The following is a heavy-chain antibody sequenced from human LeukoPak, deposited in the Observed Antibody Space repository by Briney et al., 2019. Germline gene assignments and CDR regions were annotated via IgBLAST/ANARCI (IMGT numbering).Heavy chain of an antibody. V-gene: IGHV4-39*07. Sequence: KPSETLSLTCTVSGGSISSSSYYWGWIRQPPGKGLEWIGSIYYSGSTYYNPSLKSRVTISVDTSKNQFSLKLSSVTAADTAVYYCARGVGYGENWGQGTLVTVSS. CDR1: GGSISSSSYY. J-gene: IGHJ4*02. CDR3: ARGVGYGEN. D-gene: IGHD4-17*01. CDR2: IYYSGST.